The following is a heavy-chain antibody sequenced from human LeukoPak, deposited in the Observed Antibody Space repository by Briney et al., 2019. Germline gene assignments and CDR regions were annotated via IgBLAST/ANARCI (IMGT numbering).Heavy chain of an antibody. CDR1: GGSISSYY. V-gene: IGHV4-59*12. Sequence: SETLSLTCTVSGGSISSYYWSWIRQPPGKGLEWIGYIYYSGSTNYNPSLKSRVTISVDTSKNQFSLKLSSVTAADTAVYYCARDFWGQWLAFDYWGQGTLVTVSS. D-gene: IGHD6-19*01. CDR2: IYYSGST. J-gene: IGHJ4*02. CDR3: ARDFWGQWLAFDY.